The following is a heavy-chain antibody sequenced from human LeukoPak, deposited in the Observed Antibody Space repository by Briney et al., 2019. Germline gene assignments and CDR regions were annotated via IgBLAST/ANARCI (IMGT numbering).Heavy chain of an antibody. CDR3: ARAATIIHWFDP. V-gene: IGHV4-31*03. Sequence: PSQTLSLTCTVSGGSISSGGYYWSWIRQRPGKGLEWIGYIYYSGSTYYNPSLKSRVTISVDTSKNQFSLKLSSVTAADTAVYYCARAATIIHWFDPWGQGTLVTVCS. J-gene: IGHJ5*02. D-gene: IGHD1-26*01. CDR2: IYYSGST. CDR1: GGSISSGGYY.